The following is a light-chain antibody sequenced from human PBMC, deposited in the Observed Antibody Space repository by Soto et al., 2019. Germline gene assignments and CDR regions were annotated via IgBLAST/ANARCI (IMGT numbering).Light chain of an antibody. V-gene: IGKV1-39*01. CDR1: QSISNY. J-gene: IGKJ2*01. CDR2: AAS. Sequence: DIQMTQSPSSLSASIGDRVTITCRAGQSISNYLNWYQQKPGKAPKLLIYAASSLQSGVPSRFSGVGSGTDSTFTISSLQPEVFPTYYCHQISSPPRTLGQGTRLGTK. CDR3: HQISSPPRT.